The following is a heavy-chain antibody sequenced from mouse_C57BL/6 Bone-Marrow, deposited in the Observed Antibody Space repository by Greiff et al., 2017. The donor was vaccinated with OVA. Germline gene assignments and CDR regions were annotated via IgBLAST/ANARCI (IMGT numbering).Heavy chain of an antibody. CDR3: ARWGRFYWYFDV. J-gene: IGHJ1*03. D-gene: IGHD3-3*01. V-gene: IGHV1-69*01. Sequence: QVQLQQPGAELVMPGASVKLSCKASGYTFTSYWMHWVKQRPGQGLEWIGEIDPSDSYTNYNQKFKGKSTLTVDKSSSTAYMQLSSLTSEDSAVYYCARWGRFYWYFDVWGTGTTVTVSS. CDR2: IDPSDSYT. CDR1: GYTFTSYW.